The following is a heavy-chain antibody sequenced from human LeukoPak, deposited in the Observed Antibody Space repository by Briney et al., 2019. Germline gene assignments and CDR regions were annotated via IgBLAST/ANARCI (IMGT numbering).Heavy chain of an antibody. CDR1: GFTFSSYS. Sequence: GGSLRLSCAASGFTFSSYSMNWVRQAPGKGLEWVSSISSSSSYIYYADSVKGRFTISRDNAKNSLYLQVNSLRAEDTAVYYCARDGYYYDSSGYYQEAFDIWGQGTMVTVSS. J-gene: IGHJ3*02. V-gene: IGHV3-21*01. D-gene: IGHD3-22*01. CDR2: ISSSSSYI. CDR3: ARDGYYYDSSGYYQEAFDI.